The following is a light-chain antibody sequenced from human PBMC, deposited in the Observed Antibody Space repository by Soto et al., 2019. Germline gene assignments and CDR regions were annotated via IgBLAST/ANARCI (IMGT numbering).Light chain of an antibody. CDR1: QDISNY. V-gene: IGKV1-33*01. CDR3: QQYDNLSSLT. CDR2: DAS. Sequence: DIQMTQSPSSLSASVGDRVTITCQASQDISNYLNWYQQKPGKAPKLLIYDASNLETGVPSRFSGSGSGTDFTFTISSLQPVDIATYYCQQYDNLSSLTFGGGTKVEIK. J-gene: IGKJ4*01.